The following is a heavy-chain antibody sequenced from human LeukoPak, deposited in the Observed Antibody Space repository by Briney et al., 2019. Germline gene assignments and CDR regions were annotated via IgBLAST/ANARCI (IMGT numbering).Heavy chain of an antibody. J-gene: IGHJ6*03. CDR1: GGSFSGYY. D-gene: IGHD5-24*01. CDR3: ARAGGLEMSTIYPHYYYYYMDV. CDR2: INHSGST. Sequence: SETLSLTCAVYGGSFSGYYWSWIRQPPGKGLEWIGEINHSGSTNYSPSLKSRVTMSVDTSKNQFSLRLSSVTAADTAVYYCARAGGLEMSTIYPHYYYYYMDVWGKGTTVTVSS. V-gene: IGHV4-34*01.